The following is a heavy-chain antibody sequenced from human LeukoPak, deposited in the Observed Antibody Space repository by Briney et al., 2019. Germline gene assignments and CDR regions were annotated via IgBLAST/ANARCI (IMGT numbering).Heavy chain of an antibody. CDR3: ARQSSSSFAPIDY. D-gene: IGHD6-6*01. Sequence: PSETLSLTCTVSGGSISTYYWSWIRQPPGKGLEWIGYIYYSGSTNYNPSLNSRVTISVDTSKNQFSLKLSSVTAADTAVYYCARQSSSSFAPIDYWGQGTLVTVSS. CDR1: GGSISTYY. CDR2: IYYSGST. V-gene: IGHV4-59*01. J-gene: IGHJ4*02.